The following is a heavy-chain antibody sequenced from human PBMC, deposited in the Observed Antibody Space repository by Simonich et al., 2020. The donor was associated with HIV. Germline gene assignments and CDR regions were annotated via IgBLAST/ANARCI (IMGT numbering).Heavy chain of an antibody. D-gene: IGHD1-26*01. CDR2: IVSGGRT. J-gene: IGHJ4*02. Sequence: VQLVESGGGLVQPGGSLRLSCAASGFIVSSNYMSWVRQAPGKGREGVAGIVSGGRTYYEDSVKGRFTISRHNSNNTLYLQMNSLRAEDTAVYYCARARFHWELPAYWGQGTLVTVAS. V-gene: IGHV3-53*04. CDR1: GFIVSSNY. CDR3: ARARFHWELPAY.